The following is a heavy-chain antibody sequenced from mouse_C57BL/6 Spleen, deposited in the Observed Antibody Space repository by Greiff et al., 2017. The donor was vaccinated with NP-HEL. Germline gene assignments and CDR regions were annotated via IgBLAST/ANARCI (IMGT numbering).Heavy chain of an antibody. CDR3: ARPLYYGSSWFAY. CDR2: IYPGDGDT. Sequence: QVQLQQSGAELVKPGASVKISCKASGYAFSSYWMNCVKQRPGKGLEWIGQIYPGDGDTNYNGKFKGKATLTADKSSSTAYMQLSSLTSEDSAVYFCARPLYYGSSWFAYWGQGTLVTVSA. V-gene: IGHV1-80*01. J-gene: IGHJ3*01. D-gene: IGHD1-1*01. CDR1: GYAFSSYW.